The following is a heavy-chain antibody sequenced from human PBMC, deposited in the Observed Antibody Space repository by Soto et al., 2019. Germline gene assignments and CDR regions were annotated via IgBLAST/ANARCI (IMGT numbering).Heavy chain of an antibody. CDR1: GFTFSSYW. J-gene: IGHJ2*01. Sequence: GGSLRISCAASGFTFSSYWMTWVRQAPGKGLEWVSVITKSGGSTYYSDSVKGRFTVSRDNPKNTLYLQMNSLRAEDTAVYYCAKKVVGTTRSWYFDLWGRGTLVTVSS. CDR3: AKKVVGTTRSWYFDL. V-gene: IGHV3-23*01. D-gene: IGHD5-12*01. CDR2: ITKSGGST.